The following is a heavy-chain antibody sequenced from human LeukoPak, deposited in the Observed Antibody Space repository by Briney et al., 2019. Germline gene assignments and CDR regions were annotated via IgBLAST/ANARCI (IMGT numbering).Heavy chain of an antibody. CDR3: ASFGSGSNLDAFDI. CDR2: IRYDGSNK. Sequence: GRSLRLSCAASGFTFSSYGMHWVRQAPGKGLEWVAFIRYDGSNKYYADSVKGRFTISRDNAKNSLYLQMNSLRDEDTAVYYCASFGSGSNLDAFDIWGQGTMVTVST. D-gene: IGHD3-10*01. V-gene: IGHV3-33*03. J-gene: IGHJ3*02. CDR1: GFTFSSYG.